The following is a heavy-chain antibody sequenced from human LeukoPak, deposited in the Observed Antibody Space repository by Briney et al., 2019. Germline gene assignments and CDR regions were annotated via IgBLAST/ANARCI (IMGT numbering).Heavy chain of an antibody. CDR2: IWYDGSNK. D-gene: IGHD5/OR15-5a*01. J-gene: IGHJ4*02. V-gene: IGHV3-33*01. CDR1: GFTFSSYG. CDR3: ARLKVSPDYFDY. Sequence: GGSLRLSCAASGFTFSSYGMHWVRQAPGKGLEWVAVIWYDGSNKYYADSVKGRFTISRDNSKNTLYLQMNSLRAEDTAVYYCARLKVSPDYFDYWGQGTLVTVSS.